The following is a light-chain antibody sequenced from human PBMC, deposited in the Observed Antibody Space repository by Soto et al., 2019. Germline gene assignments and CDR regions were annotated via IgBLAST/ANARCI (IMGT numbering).Light chain of an antibody. CDR1: SY. CDR2: ATS. V-gene: IGKV1-9*01. J-gene: IGKJ2*01. CDR3: EQLNSDPYT. Sequence: DIQLTQSPSFLSASVGDTVTISSYFAWYQQKPGKAPQLLIYATSTLRSGVPSRFSGKRSGTEFTLTISSLQPEDFATDHCEQLNSDPYTFGQGTKVDIK.